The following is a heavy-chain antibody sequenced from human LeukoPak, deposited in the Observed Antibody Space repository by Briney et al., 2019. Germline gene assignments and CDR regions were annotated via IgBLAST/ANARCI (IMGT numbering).Heavy chain of an antibody. CDR3: XXXXMAKRQYYFDY. Sequence: PSQTLSLTCAVSGGSISSGGYSRSWIRQPPGKGLEWIGYIYHSGSTNYNPSLKSRVTISVDTSKNQFSLKLSSVTAADTAVYYXXXXXMAKRQYYFDYWGQGTLVTVSS. CDR1: GGSISSGGYS. D-gene: IGHD5-24*01. J-gene: IGHJ4*02. V-gene: IGHV4-30-2*01. CDR2: IYHSGST.